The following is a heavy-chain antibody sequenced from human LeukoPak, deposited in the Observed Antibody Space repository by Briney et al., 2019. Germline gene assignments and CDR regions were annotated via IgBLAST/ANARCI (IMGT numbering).Heavy chain of an antibody. CDR3: AKAHPGFDY. CDR1: GFTFTSYT. V-gene: IGHV3-21*01. J-gene: IGHJ4*02. CDR2: IGSSSTFI. Sequence: GGSLRLSCAASGFTFTSYTMNWVRQAPGKGLEWVSSIGSSSTFIYYADSVKGRFTISRDNAKNSLFLQMSSLRAEDTAVYYCAKAHPGFDYWGQGTLVTVSS.